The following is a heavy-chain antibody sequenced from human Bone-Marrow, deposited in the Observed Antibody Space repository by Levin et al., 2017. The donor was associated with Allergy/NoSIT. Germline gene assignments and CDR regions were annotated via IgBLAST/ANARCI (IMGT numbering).Heavy chain of an antibody. V-gene: IGHV4-39*07. Sequence: KTSETLSLTCTVSGGSIGGSSSYWGWIRQPPGKGLQWIASVYDRGTTYSNPSLETPVTLSLATSKNHFSLRLNSVTAADTAVYFCARGPRVAATIYFDSWGRGTLVTVSS. D-gene: IGHD1-26*01. CDR2: VYDRGTT. J-gene: IGHJ4*02. CDR3: ARGPRVAATIYFDS. CDR1: GGSIGGSSSY.